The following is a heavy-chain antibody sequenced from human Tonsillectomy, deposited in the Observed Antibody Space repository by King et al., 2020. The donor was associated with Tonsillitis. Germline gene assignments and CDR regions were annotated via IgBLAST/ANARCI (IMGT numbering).Heavy chain of an antibody. CDR1: GFTFSSYA. CDR3: ARALFMSSFYYYDSFDI. CDR2: ISYDGSNK. J-gene: IGHJ3*02. D-gene: IGHD3-22*01. Sequence: VQLVESGGGVVQPGRSLRLSCAASGFTFSSYALHWVRQAPGKGLEGVAVISYDGSNKYYADSVKGRFTISRDNSKNTLYLQMNSLRAEDTAVYYCARALFMSSFYYYDSFDIWGQGTMVTVSS. V-gene: IGHV3-30*04.